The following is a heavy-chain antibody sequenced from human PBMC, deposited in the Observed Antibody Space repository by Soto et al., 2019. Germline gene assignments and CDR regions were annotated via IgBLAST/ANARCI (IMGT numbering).Heavy chain of an antibody. V-gene: IGHV3-74*01. CDR1: GFTFGSYW. J-gene: IGHJ4*02. Sequence: GGSRRLSCAASGFTFGSYWMHWVRQAPGKGLVWVSRINSDGSSTSYADSVKGRFTISRDNAKNTLYLQMYSLRAEDTAVYYCARSGSYPEFDYWGQGTLGTVSS. D-gene: IGHD1-26*01. CDR3: ARSGSYPEFDY. CDR2: INSDGSST.